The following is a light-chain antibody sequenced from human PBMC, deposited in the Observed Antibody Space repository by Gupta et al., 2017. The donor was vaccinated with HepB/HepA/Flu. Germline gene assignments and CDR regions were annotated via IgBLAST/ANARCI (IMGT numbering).Light chain of an antibody. CDR1: LTVNRN. V-gene: IGKV3-11*01. CDR2: DAS. Sequence: EIVLTQSPATLSLSPGERATLSCRASLTVNRNLAWYQQKPGQAPRLLIYDASDRATGIPARFSGSGSGTDFTLTISSLEPEDFAVYYCHQGVNWPLTFGGGTKVEIK. CDR3: HQGVNWPLT. J-gene: IGKJ4*01.